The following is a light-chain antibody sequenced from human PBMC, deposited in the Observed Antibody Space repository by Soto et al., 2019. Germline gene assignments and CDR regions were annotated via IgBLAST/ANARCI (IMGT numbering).Light chain of an antibody. Sequence: DIQMTQSPSTLSASVGDRVTITCRASQSISNWLAWYQQKLGRAPELLIFDASILERGVPSRFSGSGSGTQFTLTISSLQPDDFATYYCQHYNSYPWTFGQGTKVEIK. CDR2: DAS. V-gene: IGKV1-5*01. J-gene: IGKJ1*01. CDR3: QHYNSYPWT. CDR1: QSISNW.